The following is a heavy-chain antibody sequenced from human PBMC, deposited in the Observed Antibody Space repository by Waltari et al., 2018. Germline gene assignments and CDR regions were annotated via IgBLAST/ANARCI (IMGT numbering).Heavy chain of an antibody. Sequence: EVQLVESGGGLVQPGGSLRLSCAASGFTFSSYWMSWVRQAPGKGLEWVANIKQDGSEKYYVDSGKGRFTISRDNAKNSLYLQMNSLRAEDTAVYYCHYGDYVIDYWGQGTLVTVSS. D-gene: IGHD4-17*01. CDR3: HYGDYVIDY. J-gene: IGHJ4*02. CDR2: IKQDGSEK. CDR1: GFTFSSYW. V-gene: IGHV3-7*01.